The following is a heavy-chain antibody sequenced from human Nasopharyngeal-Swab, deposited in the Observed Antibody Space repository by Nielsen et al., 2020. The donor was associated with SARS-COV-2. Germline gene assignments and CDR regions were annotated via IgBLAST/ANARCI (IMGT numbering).Heavy chain of an antibody. CDR2: INGDGSSL. D-gene: IGHD2/OR15-2a*01. J-gene: IGHJ4*02. V-gene: IGHV3-74*01. CDR3: ARGRGSSTSMIGY. Sequence: ESLKISCAASGFTFSNYRMHWVRQPPGKGLVWVSRINGDGSSLNYADFVKGRFTISTDNAKSTLYLEMNSLRAEDTAVYYCARGRGSSTSMIGYWGQGTLVTVSS. CDR1: GFTFSNYR.